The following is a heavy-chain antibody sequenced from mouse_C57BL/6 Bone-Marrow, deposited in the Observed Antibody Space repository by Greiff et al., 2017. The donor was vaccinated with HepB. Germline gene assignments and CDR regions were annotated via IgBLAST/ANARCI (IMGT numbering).Heavy chain of an antibody. D-gene: IGHD6-1*01. CDR3: ARKKGATPYAMDY. J-gene: IGHJ4*01. CDR1: GYTFTSYW. V-gene: IGHV1-64*01. CDR2: IHPNSGST. Sequence: QVQLQQSGAELVKPGASVKLSCKASGYTFTSYWMHWVKQRPGQGLEWIGMIHPNSGSTNYNEKFKSKATLTVDKSSSTAYMQLSSLTSEDSAVYYCARKKGATPYAMDYWGQGTSVTVSS.